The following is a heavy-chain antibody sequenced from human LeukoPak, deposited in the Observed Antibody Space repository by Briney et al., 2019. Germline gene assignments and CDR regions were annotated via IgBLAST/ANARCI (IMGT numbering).Heavy chain of an antibody. CDR3: AKASWGLGAFDI. D-gene: IGHD7-27*01. CDR2: ISSSGSTI. CDR1: GFTFSSYE. J-gene: IGHJ3*02. V-gene: IGHV3-48*03. Sequence: PGGSLRLSCAASGFTFSSYEMNWVRQAPGKGLEWVSYISSSGSTIYYADSVKGRFTISRDNAKNSLYLQMNSLRAEDTAVYYCAKASWGLGAFDIWGQGTMVTVSS.